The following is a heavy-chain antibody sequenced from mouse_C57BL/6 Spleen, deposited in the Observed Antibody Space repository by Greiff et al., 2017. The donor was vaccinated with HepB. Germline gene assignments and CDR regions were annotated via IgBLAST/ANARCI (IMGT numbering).Heavy chain of an antibody. V-gene: IGHV5-6*01. CDR3: ARPPYYYYGSSWYFDV. D-gene: IGHD1-1*01. CDR2: ISSGGSYT. J-gene: IGHJ1*03. CDR1: GFTFSSYG. Sequence: EVKLMESGGDLVKPGGSLKLSCAASGFTFSSYGMSWVRQTPDKRLEWVATISSGGSYTYYPDSVKGRFTISRDNAKNTLYLQMSSLKSEDTAMYYCARPPYYYYGSSWYFDVWGTGTTVTVSS.